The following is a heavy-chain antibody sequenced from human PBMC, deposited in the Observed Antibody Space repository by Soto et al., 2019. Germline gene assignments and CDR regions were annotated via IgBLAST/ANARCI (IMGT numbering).Heavy chain of an antibody. Sequence: VSGPTLVNPTQTLTLTCTFSGFSLNTAGLGVGWICQPPGKALEWLALIYWDNDKRYRPSLMSRLTITKDTSKNQVVLSMTNMDPVDAATYYCVHTRCGGDCLQSYSSHYYYGMDVWGQGTTVTVSS. CDR2: IYWDNDK. V-gene: IGHV2-5*02. CDR1: GFSLNTAGLG. CDR3: VHTRCGGDCLQSYSSHYYYGMDV. D-gene: IGHD2-21*02. J-gene: IGHJ6*02.